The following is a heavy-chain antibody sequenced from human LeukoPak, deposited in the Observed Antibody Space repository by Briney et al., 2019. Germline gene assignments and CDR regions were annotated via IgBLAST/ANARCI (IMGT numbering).Heavy chain of an antibody. CDR2: IKVDGIEK. V-gene: IGHV3-7*04. CDR1: GFXFSDYW. Sequence: PGGSLRLSCVASGFXFSDYWMSWVRQAPGKGPEWVANIKVDGIEKYYADSVKGRFTISRDNAKSSLYLQMNSLRAEDTAVYYCARDNAGSGWVYWGQGTLVTVSS. D-gene: IGHD6-19*01. J-gene: IGHJ4*02. CDR3: ARDNAGSGWVY.